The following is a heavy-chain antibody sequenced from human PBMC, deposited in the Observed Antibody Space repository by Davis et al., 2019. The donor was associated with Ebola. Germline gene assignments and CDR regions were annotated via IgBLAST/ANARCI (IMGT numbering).Heavy chain of an antibody. CDR3: ARAPGTTFDY. J-gene: IGHJ4*02. CDR1: GYTFTSYD. V-gene: IGHV1-8*01. Sequence: ASVKVSCKASGYTFTSYDINWVRQVTGQGLEWMGWMNPNSGNTGSAQKFQGRVTMTRDISISKAYMELSSLKSEDTAVYYCARAPGTTFDYWGQGTLVTVSS. D-gene: IGHD4-17*01. CDR2: MNPNSGNT.